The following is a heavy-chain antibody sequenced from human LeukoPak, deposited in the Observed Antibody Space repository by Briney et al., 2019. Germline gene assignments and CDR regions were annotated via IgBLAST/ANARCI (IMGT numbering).Heavy chain of an antibody. CDR1: GFTFSSYW. J-gene: IGHJ4*02. D-gene: IGHD1-1*01. V-gene: IGHV3-7*01. CDR3: ARDKIEGPTKLDY. CDR2: IKQDESEK. Sequence: PGGSLRLSCAASGFTFSSYWMSWVRQAPGKGLEWVVNIKQDESEKYYVDSLKGRFTISRDNAKTSLYLQMNSLRAEDTAVYYCARDKIEGPTKLDYWGQGILVTVSS.